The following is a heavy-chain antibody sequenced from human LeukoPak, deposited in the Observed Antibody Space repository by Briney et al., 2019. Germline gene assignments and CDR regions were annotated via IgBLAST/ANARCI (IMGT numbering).Heavy chain of an antibody. Sequence: SETLSLTCTVSGGSISSYYWSWIRQPPGKGLEWIAYIYYSGSANYNPSLKSRVTMSVDTSKIQFSLEMNSMTAADTAVYYCARVGGRYQFDSWGQGTLVTVSS. J-gene: IGHJ4*02. D-gene: IGHD1-26*01. CDR3: ARVGGRYQFDS. CDR2: IYYSGSA. CDR1: GGSISSYY. V-gene: IGHV4-59*01.